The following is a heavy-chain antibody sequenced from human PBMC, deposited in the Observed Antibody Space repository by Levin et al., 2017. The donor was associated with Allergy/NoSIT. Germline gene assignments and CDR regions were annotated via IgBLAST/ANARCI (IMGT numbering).Heavy chain of an antibody. V-gene: IGHV1-69*02. CDR3: ARVVLDSRDEFDY. Sequence: KISCKASGGTFSSYTISWVRQAPGQGLEWMGRIIPILGIANYAQKFQGRVTITADKSTSTAYMELSSLRSEDTAVYYCARVVLDSRDEFDYWGQGTLVTVSS. CDR2: IIPILGIA. D-gene: IGHD3-22*01. CDR1: GGTFSSYT. J-gene: IGHJ4*02.